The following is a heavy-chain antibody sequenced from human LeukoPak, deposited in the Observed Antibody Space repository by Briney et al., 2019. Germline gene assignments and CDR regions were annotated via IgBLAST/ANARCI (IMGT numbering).Heavy chain of an antibody. V-gene: IGHV3-64*01. J-gene: IGHJ4*02. CDR3: ARESLVSGYTSSWYVFDY. Sequence: GGSLRLSCAASGFTFTTYAMHRVRQAPGGGLEYVSAISANGFSTDYANSVKGRFTISRDNSKNMLYLQMGSLRTEDMAVYYCARESLVSGYTSSWYVFDYWGQGTLVTVSS. CDR1: GFTFTTYA. CDR2: ISANGFST. D-gene: IGHD6-13*01.